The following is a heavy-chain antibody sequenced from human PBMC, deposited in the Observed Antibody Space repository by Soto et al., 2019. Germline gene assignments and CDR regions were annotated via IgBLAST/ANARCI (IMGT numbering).Heavy chain of an antibody. V-gene: IGHV2-5*01. Sequence: QITLKESGPTLVNPTQTLTLTCTFSAFSFGVSGVGVGWIRQPPGRALEWLGLVFWNDAKRYSPSLESRLTLTTDPSNNQVVLTVTNLDTGDTGTYSCARAYPFAFDHWGQGTLVTVSS. CDR1: AFSFGVSGVG. D-gene: IGHD2-2*02. CDR3: ARAYPFAFDH. J-gene: IGHJ4*02. CDR2: VFWNDAK.